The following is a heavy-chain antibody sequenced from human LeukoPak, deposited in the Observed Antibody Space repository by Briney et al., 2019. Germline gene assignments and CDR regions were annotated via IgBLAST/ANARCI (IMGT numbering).Heavy chain of an antibody. Sequence: ASVKVSCKVSGYTLTELSMHWVRQAPGQGLEWMGWINPSSGRTNYAQNFQDRVAMTRDTSISTAYMELSSLRSDDTAVYYCARGSSIHVLLYHYYYMDVWGKGTTVAVSS. CDR3: ARGSSIHVLLYHYYYMDV. CDR2: INPSSGRT. CDR1: GYTLTELS. J-gene: IGHJ6*03. V-gene: IGHV1-2*02. D-gene: IGHD2-2*01.